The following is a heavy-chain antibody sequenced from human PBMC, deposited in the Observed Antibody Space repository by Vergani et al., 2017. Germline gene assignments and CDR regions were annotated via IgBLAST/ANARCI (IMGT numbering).Heavy chain of an antibody. CDR3: TWLYGPTGHWYFDF. J-gene: IGHJ2*01. Sequence: QITLKESGPTLVKPTQTLTLTCTFSGFSLNTRGVSVAWIRQPPGKALDWLALIYWNDDQHYSPSLNNRVTITKDTSKNQVVLTMTKMDPVDTAMYYCTWLYGPTGHWYFDFWGRGTLVAVSS. D-gene: IGHD3-22*01. CDR1: GFSLNTRGVS. CDR2: IYWNDDQ. V-gene: IGHV2-5*01.